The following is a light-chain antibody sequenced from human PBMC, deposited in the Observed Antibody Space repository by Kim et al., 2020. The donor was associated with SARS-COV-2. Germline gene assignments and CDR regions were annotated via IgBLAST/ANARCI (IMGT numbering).Light chain of an antibody. CDR1: QVINRNY. J-gene: IGKJ1*01. CDR3: QHYGSSSGS. V-gene: IGKV3-20*01. Sequence: YPGNRVTISCRASQVINRNYLAWYQQKPGQAPKLLIHSASSRATGNPDRFSRSGSGTDFTLTISRLEPEDFALYYCQHYGSSSGSFGPGTKVDIK. CDR2: SAS.